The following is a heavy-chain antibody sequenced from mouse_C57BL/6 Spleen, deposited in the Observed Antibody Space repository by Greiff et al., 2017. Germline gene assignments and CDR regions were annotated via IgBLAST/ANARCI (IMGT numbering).Heavy chain of an antibody. CDR1: GYSFTDYN. CDR3: ARGIYYGSPYAMDY. J-gene: IGHJ4*01. Sequence: QLQQSGPELVKPGASVKISCKASGYSFTDYNMNWVKQSNGKSLEWIGVINPNYGTTSYNQKFKGKATLTVDQSSSTAYMQLNSLTSEDSAVYYCARGIYYGSPYAMDYWGQGTSVTVSS. CDR2: INPNYGTT. D-gene: IGHD1-1*01. V-gene: IGHV1-39*01.